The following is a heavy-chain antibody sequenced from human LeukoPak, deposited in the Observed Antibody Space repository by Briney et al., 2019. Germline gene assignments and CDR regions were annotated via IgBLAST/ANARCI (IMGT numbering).Heavy chain of an antibody. CDR3: TTDTFGARDS. CDR2: INEDGSST. J-gene: IGHJ4*02. V-gene: IGHV3-74*01. Sequence: PGGSLRLSCAASGYTFSRYWMHWVRQGPGKGLVWVSRINEDGSSTSYAESVGGRFTISRDNAKDTLYLQMNGLRAEDAAVYYCTTDTFGARDSWGQGTLVTVSS. D-gene: IGHD3-10*01. CDR1: GYTFSRYW.